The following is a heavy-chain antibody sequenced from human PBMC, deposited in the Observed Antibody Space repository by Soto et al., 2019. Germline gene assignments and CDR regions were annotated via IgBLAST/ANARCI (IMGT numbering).Heavy chain of an antibody. CDR1: GGSISSSSYY. CDR3: ARESGGATVYNWFDP. CDR2: IYYSGST. D-gene: IGHD1-26*01. J-gene: IGHJ5*02. V-gene: IGHV4-39*02. Sequence: SETLSLTCTVSGGSISSSSYYWGWIRQPPGKGLEWIGSIYYSGSTYYNPSLKSRVTISVDTSKNQFSLKLSSVTAADTAVYYCARESGGATVYNWFDPWGQGTLVTVSS.